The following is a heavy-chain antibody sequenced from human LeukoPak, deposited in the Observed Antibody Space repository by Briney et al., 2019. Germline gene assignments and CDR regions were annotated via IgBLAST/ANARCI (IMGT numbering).Heavy chain of an antibody. CDR1: GGSISSSSYY. D-gene: IGHD2/OR15-2a*01. J-gene: IGHJ6*02. V-gene: IGHV4-39*07. CDR3: ARDENDYYYGMDV. CDR2: IYYSGST. Sequence: PSETLSLTCTVSGGSISSSSYYWGWIRQPPGRGLEWIGSIYYSGSTYYNPSLKSRVTISVDTSKNQFSLKLSSVTAADTAVYYCARDENDYYYGMDVWGQGTTVTVSS.